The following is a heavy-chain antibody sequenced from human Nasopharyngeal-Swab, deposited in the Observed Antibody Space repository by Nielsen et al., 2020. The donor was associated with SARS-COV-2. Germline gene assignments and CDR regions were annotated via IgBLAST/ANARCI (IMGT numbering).Heavy chain of an antibody. Sequence: SVNVACKACGFTFSSSAMQWVRQARGQRREWIGWIVVGSGNTNYAQKFQERVTITRDMSTSTAYMELSSLRSEDTAVYYCAAPRSYYGSGSFRGFDLWGRGTLVTVSS. CDR1: GFTFSSSA. V-gene: IGHV1-58*02. CDR2: IVVGSGNT. CDR3: AAPRSYYGSGSFRGFDL. D-gene: IGHD3-10*01. J-gene: IGHJ2*01.